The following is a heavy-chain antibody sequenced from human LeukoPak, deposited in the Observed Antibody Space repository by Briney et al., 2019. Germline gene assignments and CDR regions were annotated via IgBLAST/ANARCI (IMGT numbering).Heavy chain of an antibody. CDR1: GFTFSSYA. D-gene: IGHD3-10*01. CDR2: ISYDGSNK. J-gene: IGHJ6*02. V-gene: IGHV3-30-3*01. Sequence: GGSLRLSCAASGFTFSSYAVHWVRQAPGKGLEWVAVISYDGSNKYYADSVKGRFTISRDNSKNTLYLQMNSLRAEDTAVYYCALWGPSGMDVWGQGTTVTVSS. CDR3: ALWGPSGMDV.